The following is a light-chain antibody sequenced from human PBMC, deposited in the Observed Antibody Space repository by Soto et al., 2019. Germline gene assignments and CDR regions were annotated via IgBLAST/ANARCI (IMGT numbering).Light chain of an antibody. J-gene: IGKJ2*01. CDR1: QSVGSY. CDR2: DAF. Sequence: EIVVTQFPATLSLSPGERATLSCRASQSVGSYLAWYQQKPGQAPRLLIYDAFNRASGIPARFSGSGSGTGFTLAIRSLEPEDFAVYYCQQRFNWPYTFGQGTKLEI. V-gene: IGKV3-11*01. CDR3: QQRFNWPYT.